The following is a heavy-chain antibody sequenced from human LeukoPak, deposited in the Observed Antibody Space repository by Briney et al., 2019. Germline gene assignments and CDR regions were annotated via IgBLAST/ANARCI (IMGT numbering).Heavy chain of an antibody. CDR2: IKQDGSEK. CDR3: ARDAVHSGTGNTFDI. D-gene: IGHD6-13*01. CDR1: GFTFSSYA. Sequence: PGGSLRLSCAASGFTFSSYAMNWVRQAPGKGLEWVANIKQDGSEKYYVDSVKGRFTISRDNAKNSLFLQMNSLRAEDTAVYYCARDAVHSGTGNTFDIWGQGTVVTVSS. V-gene: IGHV3-7*01. J-gene: IGHJ3*02.